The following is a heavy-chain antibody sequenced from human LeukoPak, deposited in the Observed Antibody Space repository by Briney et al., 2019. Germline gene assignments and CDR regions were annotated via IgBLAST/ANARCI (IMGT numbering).Heavy chain of an antibody. CDR2: ISWDGGST. V-gene: IGHV3-43D*03. D-gene: IGHD7-27*01. J-gene: IGHJ6*03. CDR1: GFTFDDYA. Sequence: GGSLRLSCAASGFTFDDYAMHWVGQAPGKGLEWVSLISWDGGSTYYADSVKGRFTISRDNSKNSLYLQMNSLRAEDTALYYCAKATGDPYYYYYMDVWGKGTTVTVSS. CDR3: AKATGDPYYYYYMDV.